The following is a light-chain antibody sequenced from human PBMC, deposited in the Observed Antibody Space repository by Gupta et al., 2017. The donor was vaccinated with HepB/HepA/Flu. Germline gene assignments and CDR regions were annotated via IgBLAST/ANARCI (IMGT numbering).Light chain of an antibody. Sequence: SYELTQPPSVSVSPGQTASITCSGDKLGDKYACWYQQKPGQSPVLVIYQDSKRTSGIPERFSGSNSGNTATLTISGTQAMDEADYDCQAWDSSNVVFGTGTKVTVL. CDR2: QDS. V-gene: IGLV3-1*01. CDR1: KLGDKY. CDR3: QAWDSSNVV. J-gene: IGLJ1*01.